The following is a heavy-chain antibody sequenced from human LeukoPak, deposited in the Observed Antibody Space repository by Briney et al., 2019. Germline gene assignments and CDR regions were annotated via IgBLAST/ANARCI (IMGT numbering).Heavy chain of an antibody. CDR1: GGSISSYY. V-gene: IGHV4-59*12. CDR2: IYYSGST. Sequence: PSETLSLTCTVSGGSISSYYWSWIRQPPGKGLEWIGYIYYSGSTNYNPSLKSRVTISVDTSKNQFSLKLSSVTAADTAVYYCARGGRPNYVWGSYRYSYYFDYWGQGTLVTVSS. D-gene: IGHD3-16*02. CDR3: ARGGRPNYVWGSYRYSYYFDY. J-gene: IGHJ4*02.